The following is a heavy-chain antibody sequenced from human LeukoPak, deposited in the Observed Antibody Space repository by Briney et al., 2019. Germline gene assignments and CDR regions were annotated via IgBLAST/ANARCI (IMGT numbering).Heavy chain of an antibody. J-gene: IGHJ4*02. Sequence: PGGSLRLSCAASGFTFSSYMMNWVRQAPGKGLEWVSAISGSGGSTYYADSVKGRFTISRDNSKNTLYLQMNSLRAEDTAVYYCAYSSSWYGIYFDYWGQGTLVTVSS. V-gene: IGHV3-23*01. CDR1: GFTFSSYM. CDR2: ISGSGGST. CDR3: AYSSSWYGIYFDY. D-gene: IGHD6-13*01.